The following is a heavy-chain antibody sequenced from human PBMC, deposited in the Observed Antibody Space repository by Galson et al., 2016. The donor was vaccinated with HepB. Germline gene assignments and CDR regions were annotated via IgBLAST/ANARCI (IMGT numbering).Heavy chain of an antibody. CDR1: GFSFSTSD. CDR2: ISVQSDIR. V-gene: IGHV3-23*01. J-gene: IGHJ5*02. CDR3: ANLPERPIPPPGGWVDT. D-gene: IGHD1-1*01. Sequence: SLRLSCAASGFSFSTSDVHWVRQAPGKGLEWVSVISVQSDIRFYADSVKGRFTISRDNSKNTLYLEMNSVRVDDTAVYYCANLPERPIPPPGGWVDTWGLGTLVTVSS.